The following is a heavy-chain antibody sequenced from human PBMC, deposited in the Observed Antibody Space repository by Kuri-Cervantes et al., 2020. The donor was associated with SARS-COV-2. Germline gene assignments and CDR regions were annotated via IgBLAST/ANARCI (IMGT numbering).Heavy chain of an antibody. CDR2: ISSSSSTI. J-gene: IGHJ4*02. Sequence: GESLKISCAASGFTFSSYSMNWVRQAPGKGLEWVSYISSSSSTIYYADSVKGRFTISRDNAKNSLYLQMNSLRAEDTAVYYCARETTRGGYDYWGQGTLVTASS. V-gene: IGHV3-48*01. CDR1: GFTFSSYS. CDR3: ARETTRGGYDY. D-gene: IGHD5-12*01.